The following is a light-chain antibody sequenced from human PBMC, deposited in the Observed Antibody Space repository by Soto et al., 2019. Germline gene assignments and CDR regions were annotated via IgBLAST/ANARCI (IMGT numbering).Light chain of an antibody. J-gene: IGKJ4*01. CDR1: QGISSY. CDR2: AAS. Sequence: DIQLTQSPSFLSASVGDRVTITCRASQGISSYLAWYQQKPGKAPKLLIYAASTLQSGVPSRFSGSGSGTEFPLPISSPQPEDFATFYCKKLKSYPLPFGGGTKVEIK. CDR3: KKLKSYPLP. V-gene: IGKV1-9*01.